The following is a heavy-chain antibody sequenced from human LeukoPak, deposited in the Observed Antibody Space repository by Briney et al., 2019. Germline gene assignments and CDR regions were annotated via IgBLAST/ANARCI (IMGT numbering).Heavy chain of an antibody. CDR1: GYTFTAYY. V-gene: IGHV1-18*04. Sequence: ASVKVSCKASGYTFTAYYMHWVRQAPGQGLEWMGWISAYNGNTNYAQKLQGRVTMTTDTSTSTAYMELRSLRSDDTAVYYCAREVDSSGYLFDYWGQGTLVTVSS. CDR2: ISAYNGNT. J-gene: IGHJ4*02. D-gene: IGHD3-22*01. CDR3: AREVDSSGYLFDY.